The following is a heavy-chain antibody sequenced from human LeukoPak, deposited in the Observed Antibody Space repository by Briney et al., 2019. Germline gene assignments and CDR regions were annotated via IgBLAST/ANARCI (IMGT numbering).Heavy chain of an antibody. J-gene: IGHJ3*02. Sequence: ASVKVSCKASGYTFTSYGISWVRQAPGQGLEWMGWINPNSGGTNYAQKFQGRVTMTRDTSISTAYMELSRLRSDDTAVYYCARDRVMITFGGVIVMDSFDIWGQGTMVTVSS. V-gene: IGHV1-2*02. CDR3: ARDRVMITFGGVIVMDSFDI. CDR1: GYTFTSYG. CDR2: INPNSGGT. D-gene: IGHD3-16*02.